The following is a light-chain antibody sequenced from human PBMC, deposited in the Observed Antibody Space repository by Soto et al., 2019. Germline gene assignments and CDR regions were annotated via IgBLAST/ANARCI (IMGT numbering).Light chain of an antibody. CDR3: QHLNSYPPYT. CDR2: AAS. V-gene: IGKV1-9*01. CDR1: QGISSS. J-gene: IGKJ2*01. Sequence: DIQLTQSPSFLSASVGDRVTITCRASQGISSSLAWYQQKPGKAPKLLIYAASTLQSGVPSRFSGSGSGTEFPLTITSLQPEDLATYCCQHLNSYPPYTFGLGTKLEIK.